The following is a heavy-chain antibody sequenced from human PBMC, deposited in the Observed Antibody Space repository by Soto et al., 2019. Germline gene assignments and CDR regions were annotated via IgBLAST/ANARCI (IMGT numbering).Heavy chain of an antibody. CDR1: GFTFDDYA. J-gene: IGHJ6*02. CDR3: AASRAYDSSDYSGFHYGMAV. CDR2: LSWKGVTI. Sequence: EVQLVESGGDLVQPGRSLRLSCAASGFTFDDYAMHWVRQVPGKGLQWVSGLSWKGVTIGYAASVKGLFTISRDNAKKSLHLQMNGLRPDDTALYYCAASRAYDSSDYSGFHYGMAVWGLGTTVTVS. V-gene: IGHV3-9*01. D-gene: IGHD3-22*01.